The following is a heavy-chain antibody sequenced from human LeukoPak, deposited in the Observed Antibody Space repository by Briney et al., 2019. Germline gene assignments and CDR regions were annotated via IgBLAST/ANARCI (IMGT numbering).Heavy chain of an antibody. V-gene: IGHV3-7*01. CDR3: ARDNTMIFSF. Sequence: GGSLRLSCAASGFTFSRSWVTWVRQAPGKGLEWVANIKQDGSEKYYVDSVKGRFTISRDNAKNSLYLQMNSLRAEETAVYYCARDNTMIFSFWGQGTLVTVSS. CDR1: GFTFSRSW. D-gene: IGHD3/OR15-3a*01. J-gene: IGHJ4*02. CDR2: IKQDGSEK.